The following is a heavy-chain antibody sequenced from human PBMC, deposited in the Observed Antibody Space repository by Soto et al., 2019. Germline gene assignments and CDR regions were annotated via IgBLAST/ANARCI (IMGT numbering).Heavy chain of an antibody. J-gene: IGHJ4*02. CDR3: ARDGYNDVPFDY. V-gene: IGHV4-39*02. CDR1: GGSISSDNYF. D-gene: IGHD5-12*01. CDR2: IYYTGDT. Sequence: PSETLSLTCIVSGGSISSDNYFWGWFRQSPGRGLEWIGSIYYTGDTYYNPSLKSRVTISVDTSKNQFSLKLRYVTAADTAVYYCARDGYNDVPFDYCGQGTLVTVSS.